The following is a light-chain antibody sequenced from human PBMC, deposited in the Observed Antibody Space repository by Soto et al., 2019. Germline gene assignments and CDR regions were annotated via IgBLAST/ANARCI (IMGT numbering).Light chain of an antibody. CDR3: QQYSIWRT. CDR2: YIS. Sequence: DIVLTQSPATLSVSPGERATLSCRASQSAGNFLAWYQQKPGQAPRLLIYYISTRATGIQARFSGSGSGTESTLTIKSLQSEDSAVYYCQQYSIWRTCGQGTKVEI. V-gene: IGKV3D-15*01. J-gene: IGKJ1*01. CDR1: QSAGNF.